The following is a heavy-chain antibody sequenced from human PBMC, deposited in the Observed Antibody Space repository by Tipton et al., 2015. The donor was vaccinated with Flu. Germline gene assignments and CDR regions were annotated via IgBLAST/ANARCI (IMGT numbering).Heavy chain of an antibody. CDR1: GDSIRSSNYY. CDR2: TFHSGNT. D-gene: IGHD4-11*01. Sequence: GLVKPSETLSLTCGVSGDSIRSSNYYWGWIRQPPGKGLEWIGNTFHSGNTYLNPSLKSRVTISIDTSKNQFSLKLSSVTAADTAVYYCARRDYSNYVSEPKNWFDPSGQGALVTVSS. V-gene: IGHV4-39*07. CDR3: ARRDYSNYVSEPKNWFDP. J-gene: IGHJ5*02.